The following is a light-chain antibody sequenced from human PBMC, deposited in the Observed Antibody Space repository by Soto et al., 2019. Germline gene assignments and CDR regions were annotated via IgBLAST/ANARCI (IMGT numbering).Light chain of an antibody. CDR2: AAS. Sequence: DIQMTQSPSSLSASVGDSVTVTCRASQDISNWLAWYQQKPDKAPKSLIYAASSLQSGVPSRFSGSGSGTDFTLTISGLQPEDVATYYCQHYHSYPITFAQGTRLEIK. J-gene: IGKJ5*01. CDR3: QHYHSYPIT. V-gene: IGKV1D-16*01. CDR1: QDISNW.